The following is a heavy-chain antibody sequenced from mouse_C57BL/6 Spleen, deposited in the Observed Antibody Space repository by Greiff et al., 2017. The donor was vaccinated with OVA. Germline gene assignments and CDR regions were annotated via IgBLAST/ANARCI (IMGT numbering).Heavy chain of an antibody. CDR3: ARDGYDDWYFDV. J-gene: IGHJ1*03. CDR2: INPYNGGT. Sequence: VHVKQSGPVLVKPGASVKMSCKASGYTFTDYYMNWVKQSPGKSLEWIGVINPYNGGTSYNQKFKGKATLTVDKSSSTAYMELNSLTSADSAVYYCARDGYDDWYFDVWGTGTTVTVSS. CDR1: GYTFTDYY. D-gene: IGHD2-2*01. V-gene: IGHV1-19*01.